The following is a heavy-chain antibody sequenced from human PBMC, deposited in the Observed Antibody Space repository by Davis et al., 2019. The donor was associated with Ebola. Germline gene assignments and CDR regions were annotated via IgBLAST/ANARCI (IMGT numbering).Heavy chain of an antibody. D-gene: IGHD6-6*01. V-gene: IGHV3-74*01. CDR1: GFTFSTYW. Sequence: GESLKISCAASGFTFSTYWMHWVRQAPGKGLVWVSHISSDGSSTTYADSVKGRFTISRDNAKNVLYLQMNSLRAEDTAVYYCARDRRLFGFDPWGQGTLVTVSS. CDR2: ISSDGSST. J-gene: IGHJ5*02. CDR3: ARDRRLFGFDP.